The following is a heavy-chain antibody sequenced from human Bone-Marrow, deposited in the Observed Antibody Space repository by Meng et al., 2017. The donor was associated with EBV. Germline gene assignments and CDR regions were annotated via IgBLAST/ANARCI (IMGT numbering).Heavy chain of an antibody. V-gene: IGHV1-69*01. CDR1: GGTFSSYA. Sequence: VQPVQSVAEVKKPGSSVKVSCKASGGTFSSYAISWVRQAPGQGLEWMGGIIPIFGTANYAQKFQGRVTITADESTSTAYMELSSLRSEDTAVYYCASATNTAMVPTLTYWGQGTLVTVSS. CDR3: ASATNTAMVPTLTY. CDR2: IIPIFGTA. J-gene: IGHJ4*02. D-gene: IGHD5-18*01.